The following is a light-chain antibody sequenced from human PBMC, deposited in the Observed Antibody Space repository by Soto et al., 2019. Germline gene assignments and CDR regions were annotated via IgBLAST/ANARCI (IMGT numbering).Light chain of an antibody. J-gene: IGLJ3*02. CDR3: QVWDSSTARV. CDR2: RDC. V-gene: IGLV3-9*01. Sequence: SYELTQPLSVSVALGQTARITCGGNNIGSKNVHWYQQKPGQAPVLVIYRDCNRPSGIPERFSGSNSGNTATLTISRAQAGDEADYYCQVWDSSTARVFGGGTKVTVL. CDR1: NIGSKN.